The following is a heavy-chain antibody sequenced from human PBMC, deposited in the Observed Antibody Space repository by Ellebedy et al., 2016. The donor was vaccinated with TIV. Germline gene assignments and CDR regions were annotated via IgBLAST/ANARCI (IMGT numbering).Heavy chain of an antibody. Sequence: PGGSLRLSCTASGFTFGDYAMTWFRQAPGKGLEWVGFIRSKAFGGTTEYAASVKGRFTVSRDDSKSIAYLPMNSLKTEDTAVYYCTRGRLEMATTFDYWGQGTLVTVSS. J-gene: IGHJ4*02. V-gene: IGHV3-49*03. D-gene: IGHD5-24*01. CDR3: TRGRLEMATTFDY. CDR1: GFTFGDYA. CDR2: IRSKAFGGTT.